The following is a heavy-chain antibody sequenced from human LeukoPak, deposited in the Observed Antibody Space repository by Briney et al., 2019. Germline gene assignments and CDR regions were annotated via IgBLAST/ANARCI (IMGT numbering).Heavy chain of an antibody. Sequence: GGSLRLSCVAPGFSFSSFAMSWVRQPPGKGLEWVSAISGSGESTFYAPSVKGRFTISRDTSKNPLSLQMSSLTAEDTAVYYCARGYVDAFDHWGQGTLVTVSS. CDR2: ISGSGEST. D-gene: IGHD1-1*01. CDR3: ARGYVDAFDH. CDR1: GFSFSSFA. J-gene: IGHJ5*02. V-gene: IGHV3-23*01.